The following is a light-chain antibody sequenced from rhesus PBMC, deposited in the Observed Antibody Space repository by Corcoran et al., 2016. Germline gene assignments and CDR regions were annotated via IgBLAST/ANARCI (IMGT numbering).Light chain of an antibody. V-gene: IGKV1-22*01. Sequence: DIQMTQSPSSLSASVGDTVTISCRASQTISSWLAWYQQKPEKPLNLLINRASSLQSGVPSRFSGRGAGTDFTLTISSLQSEDFATYFCQQYSSSPLAFGGGTKV. CDR1: QTISSW. CDR3: QQYSSSPLA. J-gene: IGKJ4*01. CDR2: RAS.